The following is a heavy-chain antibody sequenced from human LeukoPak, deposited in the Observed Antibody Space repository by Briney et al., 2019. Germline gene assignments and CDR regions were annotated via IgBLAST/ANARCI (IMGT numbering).Heavy chain of an antibody. Sequence: GGSLRLSCAASGFTFSSYSMNWVRQAPGKGLEWVSYISSSSSTIYYADSVKGRFTISRDNAKNSLYLQMNSLRAEDTAVYYCARDQGDCGGDCYSVDAFDIWGQGTMVTVSS. V-gene: IGHV3-48*04. J-gene: IGHJ3*02. CDR3: ARDQGDCGGDCYSVDAFDI. CDR1: GFTFSSYS. CDR2: ISSSSSTI. D-gene: IGHD2-21*02.